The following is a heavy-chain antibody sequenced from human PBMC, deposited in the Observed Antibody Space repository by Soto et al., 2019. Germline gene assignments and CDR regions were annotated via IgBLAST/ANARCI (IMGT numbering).Heavy chain of an antibody. CDR3: ARGAGIVLVPDAIFDS. D-gene: IGHD2-2*01. CDR1: GGSISTSNW. V-gene: IGHV4-4*02. CDR2: VYHSGST. Sequence: SETLSLTCAVSGGSISTSNWWSWVRQPPGKGLEWIGEVYHSGSTNYNPSFKSRVAMSVDKSKNQFSLKLNSVTAADTALYYCARGAGIVLVPDAIFDSWGQGTLVTVS. J-gene: IGHJ4*02.